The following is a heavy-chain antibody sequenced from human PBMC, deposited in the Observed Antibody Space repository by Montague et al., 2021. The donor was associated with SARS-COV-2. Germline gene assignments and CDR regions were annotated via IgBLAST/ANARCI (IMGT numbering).Heavy chain of an antibody. V-gene: IGHV4-38-2*02. CDR3: ARDRRRWLQLNNWFDP. CDR2: IYHSGST. D-gene: IGHD5-24*01. J-gene: IGHJ5*02. CDR1: GYSISSGYY. Sequence: SETLSLTCTVSGYSISSGYYWGWIRQPPGKGLEWIGSIYHSGSTYYNPSLNSRVTISVDTSKNQFSLKLLSSVTAADTAVYYCARDRRRWLQLNNWFDPWGQGTLVTVSS.